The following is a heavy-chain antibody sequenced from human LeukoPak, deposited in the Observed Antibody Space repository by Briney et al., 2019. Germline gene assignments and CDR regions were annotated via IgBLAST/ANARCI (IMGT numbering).Heavy chain of an antibody. CDR2: ISSGGTYI. J-gene: IGHJ6*02. V-gene: IGHV3-21*01. CDR1: GFTFSIYT. Sequence: GGSLRLSCATSGFTFSIYTMNWVRQAPGKGLEWVSCISSGGTYIYNADSVKGRFTISRDNAKNSLYLQMNNLRAEDTAVYYCAREEDSSMIRSSHGMDVWGQGTTVTVSS. D-gene: IGHD6-6*01. CDR3: AREEDSSMIRSSHGMDV.